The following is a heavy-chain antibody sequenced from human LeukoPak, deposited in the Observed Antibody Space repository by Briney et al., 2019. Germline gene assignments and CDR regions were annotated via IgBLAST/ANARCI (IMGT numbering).Heavy chain of an antibody. V-gene: IGHV3-33*01. Sequence: GGSLRLSCAASGFTFSSYGMHWVRQAPGKGLEWVAVIWYDGSNKYYADSVKGRFTISRDNSKNTLYLQMNSVRAEDTAVYYCARSWLLKYYFDYWGQGTLVTVSS. J-gene: IGHJ4*02. D-gene: IGHD3-22*01. CDR3: ARSWLLKYYFDY. CDR2: IWYDGSNK. CDR1: GFTFSSYG.